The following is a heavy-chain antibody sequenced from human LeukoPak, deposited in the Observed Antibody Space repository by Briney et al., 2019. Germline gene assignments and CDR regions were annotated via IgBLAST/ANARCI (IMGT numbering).Heavy chain of an antibody. CDR1: GVSVSSGSYY. V-gene: IGHV4-61*01. CDR2: IYYSGST. D-gene: IGHD3-3*01. J-gene: IGHJ5*02. Sequence: PSETLSLTCTVSGVSVSSGSYYWSWIRQPPGKGLEWIGYIYYSGSTNYNPSLKSRVTISVDTSKNQFSLKLSSVTAADTAVYYCARERYYDFWSGYQGWFDPWGQGTLVTVSS. CDR3: ARERYYDFWSGYQGWFDP.